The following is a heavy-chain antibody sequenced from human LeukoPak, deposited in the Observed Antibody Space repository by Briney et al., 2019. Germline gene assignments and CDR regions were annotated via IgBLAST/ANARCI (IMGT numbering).Heavy chain of an antibody. J-gene: IGHJ4*02. D-gene: IGHD4-23*01. CDR3: ARDLDYGGNPKLYDY. CDR2: IYCSGST. Sequence: SETLSLTCTVSGGSISSGGYYWSWIRQHPGKGLEWIGYIYCSGSTYYNPSLKSRVTISVDTSRNQFSLKLSSVTAADTAVYYCARDLDYGGNPKLYDYWGQGTLVTVSS. CDR1: GGSISSGGYY. V-gene: IGHV4-31*03.